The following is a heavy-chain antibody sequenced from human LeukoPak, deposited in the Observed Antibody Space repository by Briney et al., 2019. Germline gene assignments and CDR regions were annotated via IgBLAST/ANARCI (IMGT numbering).Heavy chain of an antibody. Sequence: ASVKVSCKASGYTFTNYAIHWVRQAPGQRLEWMGWINADNGNTKYSQESQGRVTITRDTSASTAYMELSSLRSEDMAVYYCAKSRWLDRDALDIWGQGTMVAVSS. CDR1: GYTFTNYA. CDR2: INADNGNT. CDR3: AKSRWLDRDALDI. J-gene: IGHJ3*02. D-gene: IGHD6-19*01. V-gene: IGHV1-3*03.